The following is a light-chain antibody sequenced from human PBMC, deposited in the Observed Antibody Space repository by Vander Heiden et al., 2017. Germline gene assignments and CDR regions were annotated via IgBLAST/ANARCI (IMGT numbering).Light chain of an antibody. CDR2: AAA. J-gene: IGKJ3*01. Sequence: IQITQSPSSLSASAGDRVTIACRASQGISNCVAGYQQKPGTVPELLIYAAATSQSGVASRFSGSGSGTEFTLTISSRRPEDVATYYCYRYNSVPRGVTFGAGTKVDIK. CDR3: YRYNSVPRGVT. V-gene: IGKV1-27*01. CDR1: QGISNC.